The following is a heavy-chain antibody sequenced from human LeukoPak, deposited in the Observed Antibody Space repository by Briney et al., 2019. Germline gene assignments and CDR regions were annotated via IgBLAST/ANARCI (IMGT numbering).Heavy chain of an antibody. D-gene: IGHD2/OR15-2a*01. CDR1: EFTFSSYA. CDR2: ISASGGNT. CDR3: AKYVSARGPPYALAV. V-gene: IGHV3-23*01. Sequence: PGGSLRLSCAASEFTFSSYAMQRVRQAPGKGLEWVSGISASGGNTWYADSVKGRFTISRDNSKNTLYLQMNSLRAEDTAVYYCAKYVSARGPPYALAVWGQGTTVTVSS. J-gene: IGHJ6*02.